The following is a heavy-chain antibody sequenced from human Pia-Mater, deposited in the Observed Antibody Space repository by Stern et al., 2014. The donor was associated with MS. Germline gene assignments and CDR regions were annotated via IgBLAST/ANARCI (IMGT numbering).Heavy chain of an antibody. CDR3: ARDGRHTDNYGLDV. J-gene: IGHJ6*02. Sequence: QDQLVQSGAEVKKPGSSVKVSCKASGGTFTVYAINWLRQAPGQGLEWMGGIIPIFGTANYAQKFQGRVTITADESTRTSSMQLSSLRYDDTAVYYCARDGRHTDNYGLDVWGQGTTVTVSS. CDR2: IIPIFGTA. CDR1: GGTFTVYA. V-gene: IGHV1-69*12. D-gene: IGHD3-9*01.